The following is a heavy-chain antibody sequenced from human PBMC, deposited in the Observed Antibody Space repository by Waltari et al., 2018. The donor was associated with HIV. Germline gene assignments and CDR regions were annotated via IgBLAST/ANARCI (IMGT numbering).Heavy chain of an antibody. Sequence: QVQLVQSGAEVKKPGTSVRVACKASGYTFPNYVINWVRQATGQGLEWMGWMNPNSGKTGHAQKFQGRVTMTRNTSIGTAYMELSTLRSEDTAVYYCARAGWNSDYYLSYWGQGTLVTVSS. D-gene: IGHD3-22*01. CDR3: ARAGWNSDYYLSY. CDR2: MNPNSGKT. CDR1: GYTFPNYV. J-gene: IGHJ4*02. V-gene: IGHV1-8*02.